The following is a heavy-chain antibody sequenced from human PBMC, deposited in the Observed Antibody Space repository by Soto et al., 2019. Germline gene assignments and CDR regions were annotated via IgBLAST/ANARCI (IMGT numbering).Heavy chain of an antibody. Sequence: RLSCAASGFTFSSYSMNWVRQAPGKGLEWVSSISSSSSYIYYADSVKGRFTISRDNAKNSLYLQMNSLRAEDTAVYYCARDLYSSTSSYFDAFDIWGQGTMVTVSS. CDR2: ISSSSSYI. D-gene: IGHD6-13*01. J-gene: IGHJ3*02. CDR1: GFTFSSYS. V-gene: IGHV3-21*01. CDR3: ARDLYSSTSSYFDAFDI.